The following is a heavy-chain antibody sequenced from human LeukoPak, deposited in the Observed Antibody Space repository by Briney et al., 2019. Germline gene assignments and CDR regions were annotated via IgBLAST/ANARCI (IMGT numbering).Heavy chain of an antibody. CDR1: GFTFSSYG. V-gene: IGHV3-30*02. CDR2: IRYDGSNK. Sequence: GRSLRLSCAASGFTFSSYGMHWVRQAPGKGLEWVAFIRYDGSNKYYADSVKGRFTISRDNSKNTLYLQMNSLRAEDTAVYYCAKEGRDDYGDYAGFDYWGQGTLVTVSS. D-gene: IGHD4-17*01. J-gene: IGHJ4*02. CDR3: AKEGRDDYGDYAGFDY.